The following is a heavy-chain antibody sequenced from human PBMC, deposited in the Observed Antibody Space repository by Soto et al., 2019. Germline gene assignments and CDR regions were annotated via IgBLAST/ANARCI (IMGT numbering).Heavy chain of an antibody. CDR1: GFTFTSSA. D-gene: IGHD6-13*01. V-gene: IGHV1-58*01. J-gene: IGHJ4*02. CDR2: IAVGSGYT. CDR3: ARGIAAAGTGDY. Sequence: SVKVSCKASGFTFTSSAFQWVRQARGQRLEWIGWIAVGSGYTNYAQRFQDRVTLTRDMSTATTYMELSRLTSDDTAVYYCARGIAAAGTGDYWGQGTLVTVSS.